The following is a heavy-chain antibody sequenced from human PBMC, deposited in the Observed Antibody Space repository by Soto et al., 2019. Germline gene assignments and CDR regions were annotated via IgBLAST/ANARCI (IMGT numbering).Heavy chain of an antibody. Sequence: ASVKVSCKASGYTFTSYAMHWVRQAPGQRLEWMGWINAGNGNTKYSQKFQGRVTITRDTSASTAYMELSSLRSEDTAVHYCARDAVWGAPTDYWGQGTLVTVSS. D-gene: IGHD3-16*01. CDR2: INAGNGNT. CDR1: GYTFTSYA. J-gene: IGHJ4*02. CDR3: ARDAVWGAPTDY. V-gene: IGHV1-3*01.